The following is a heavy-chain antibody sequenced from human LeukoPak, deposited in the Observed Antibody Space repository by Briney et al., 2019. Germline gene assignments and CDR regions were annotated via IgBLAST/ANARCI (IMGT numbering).Heavy chain of an antibody. CDR3: ARGQNWFVP. J-gene: IGHJ5*02. V-gene: IGHV3-21*01. CDR1: GFTFSSYY. CDR2: ISSSSSSI. Sequence: GGSLRLSCAAPGFTFSSYYMNWVRQAPGKGLEWVSSISSSSSSIYYADSVKGRFTISRDNAKNSLCLQMNSLRAEDTAVYYCARGQNWFVPWGQGTLVTVSS.